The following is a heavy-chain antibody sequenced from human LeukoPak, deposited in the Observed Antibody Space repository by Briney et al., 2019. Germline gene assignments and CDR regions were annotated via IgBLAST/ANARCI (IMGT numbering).Heavy chain of an antibody. CDR1: GFTFSTYG. CDR3: AKDKDPWKSTSISDFDY. V-gene: IGHV3-30*02. J-gene: IGHJ4*02. Sequence: PGGSLRLSCAASGFTFSTYGMHWVRQAPDKGLEWVAFIRYDGSNKYYADSVKGRFTISRDNSKNTLYLQMNSLRAEDTAVCFCAKDKDPWKSTSISDFDYWGQGTLVTVSS. CDR2: IRYDGSNK. D-gene: IGHD1-1*01.